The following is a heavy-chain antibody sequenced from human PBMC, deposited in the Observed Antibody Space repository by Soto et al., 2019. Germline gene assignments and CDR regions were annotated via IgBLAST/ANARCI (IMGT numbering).Heavy chain of an antibody. V-gene: IGHV4-31*03. CDR3: AKGVRGVPNWFDP. CDR2: IYYSGGP. Sequence: QVQLQESGPGLVRPSQTLSLSCTVSGGSISNSANHWSWIRQHPGEGLEWIGYIYYSGGPYYSPSLKDRVTMSIDASKNQFSLKLSSVTAADTAVYYCAKGVRGVPNWFDPWGQGTLVTVSS. D-gene: IGHD3-10*01. J-gene: IGHJ5*02. CDR1: GGSISNSANH.